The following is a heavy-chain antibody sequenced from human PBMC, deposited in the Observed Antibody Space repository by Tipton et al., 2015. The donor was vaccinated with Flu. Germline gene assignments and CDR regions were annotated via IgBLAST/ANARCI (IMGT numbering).Heavy chain of an antibody. D-gene: IGHD3-16*01. CDR2: IKEDGSQK. CDR1: GFTFSTYW. V-gene: IGHV3-7*03. Sequence: GSLRLSCAASGFTFSTYWMSWVRQAPGKGLEWVANIKEDGSQKYYVDSVKGRFIVSRDNAKNSVYLQMNSLRAEDTAVYYCARETPTYYFDYWGQGTLVTVSS. CDR3: ARETPTYYFDY. J-gene: IGHJ4*02.